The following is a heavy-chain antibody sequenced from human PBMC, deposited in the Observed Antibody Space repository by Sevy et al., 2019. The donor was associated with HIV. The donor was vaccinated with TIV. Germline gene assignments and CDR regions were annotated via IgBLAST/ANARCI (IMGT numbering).Heavy chain of an antibody. CDR3: AKLPFGATYYYYYYMDV. Sequence: GGSLRLSCAASGFTFSSHAMSWVRQAPGKGLEWVSAISGSGGSTYYADSVKGRFTISRDNSKNTLYLQMNSLRAEDTAVYYCAKLPFGATYYYYYYMDVWGKGTTVTVSS. CDR2: ISGSGGST. V-gene: IGHV3-23*01. J-gene: IGHJ6*03. CDR1: GFTFSSHA. D-gene: IGHD3-10*01.